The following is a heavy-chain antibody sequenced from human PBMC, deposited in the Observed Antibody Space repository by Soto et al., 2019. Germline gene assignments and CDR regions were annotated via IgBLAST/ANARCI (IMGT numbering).Heavy chain of an antibody. CDR3: ARNTGSGNSGGFDY. V-gene: IGHV1-18*04. J-gene: IGHJ4*02. CDR2: ISASNGHT. D-gene: IGHD3-3*01. CDR1: GYTFSGHS. Sequence: ASVKVSCKASGYTFSGHSISWVRQAPGQGLEWMGWISASNGHTNYAQKFQGRVTMTTDTFTSTVYMEMKSLRSDDTAVYYCARNTGSGNSGGFDYWGQGTLVTVSS.